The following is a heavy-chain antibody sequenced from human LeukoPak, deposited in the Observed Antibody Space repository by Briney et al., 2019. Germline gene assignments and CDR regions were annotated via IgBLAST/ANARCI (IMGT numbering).Heavy chain of an antibody. Sequence: GSLGLSCAASGFTFRSYAMGWVRQAPGKGLEWVSGTSGSGLSTTYADSVKGRFTISRDNSKNTLYLQMNSLRAEDTAVYYCAKDLASSFYGSHYWGQGTLVTVSS. CDR1: GFTFRSYA. J-gene: IGHJ4*02. D-gene: IGHD3-10*01. CDR2: TSGSGLST. CDR3: AKDLASSFYGSHY. V-gene: IGHV3-23*01.